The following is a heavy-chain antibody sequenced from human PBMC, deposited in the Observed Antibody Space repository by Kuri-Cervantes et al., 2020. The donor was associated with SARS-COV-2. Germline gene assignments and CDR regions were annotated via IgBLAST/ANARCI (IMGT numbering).Heavy chain of an antibody. J-gene: IGHJ3*02. D-gene: IGHD3-22*01. V-gene: IGHV3-30-3*01. CDR1: GFSFSNYA. CDR3: ARDQSITMIVVVNRDAFDI. Sequence: GGSLRLSCAASGFSFSNYAMHWVRQAPGKGLEWVAVISYDGSNKYYADSVKGRFTISRDNSKNTLYLQMNSLRAEDTAIYYCARDQSITMIVVVNRDAFDIWGQGTMVTVSS. CDR2: ISYDGSNK.